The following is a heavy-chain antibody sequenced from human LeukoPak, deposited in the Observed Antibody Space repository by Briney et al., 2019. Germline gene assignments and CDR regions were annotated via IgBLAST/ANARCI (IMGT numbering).Heavy chain of an antibody. CDR3: ASGRRALNYYGSGSYV. CDR2: ISSSGSTI. CDR1: GFTFSSYE. D-gene: IGHD3-10*01. V-gene: IGHV3-48*03. J-gene: IGHJ4*02. Sequence: GGSLRLSCAASGFTFSSYEMSWVRQAPGKGLEGGSYISSSGSTIYYADSVKGRFTIPRDNAKNSLYLQMNSLRAEDTAVYYCASGRRALNYYGSGSYVWGQGTLVTVSS.